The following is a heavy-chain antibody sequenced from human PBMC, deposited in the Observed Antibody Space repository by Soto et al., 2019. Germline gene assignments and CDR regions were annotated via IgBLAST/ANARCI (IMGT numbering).Heavy chain of an antibody. Sequence: GASVKVSCQASGGTFSRYAISWVRQAPGQGLEWMGGIIPIFGTANYAQKFQGRVTITADESTSTAYMELSSLRSEDTAVYYCAREECSGGSCYSRYYYYGMDVWGQGTTVTVSS. D-gene: IGHD2-15*01. CDR1: GGTFSRYA. CDR2: IIPIFGTA. CDR3: AREECSGGSCYSRYYYYGMDV. V-gene: IGHV1-69*13. J-gene: IGHJ6*02.